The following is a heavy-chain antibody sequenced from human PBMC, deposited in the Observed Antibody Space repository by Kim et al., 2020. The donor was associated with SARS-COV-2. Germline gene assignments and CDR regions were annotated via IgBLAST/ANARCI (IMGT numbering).Heavy chain of an antibody. J-gene: IGHJ4*02. CDR1: GFTFAGSA. Sequence: GGSLRLSCAASGFTFAGSAMQWVRQASGKGLEWVGRIRSKSNAYATAYAASVKGRFTISRDDSENTAYLQMNSLKAEDTAVYYCGRLDGDDGGNLQFWGQGTLIIVSS. D-gene: IGHD2-21*01. CDR2: IRSKSNAYAT. V-gene: IGHV3-73*01. CDR3: GRLDGDDGGNLQF.